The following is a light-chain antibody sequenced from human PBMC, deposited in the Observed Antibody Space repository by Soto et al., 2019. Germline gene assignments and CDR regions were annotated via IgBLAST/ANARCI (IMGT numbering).Light chain of an antibody. CDR2: RAS. V-gene: IGKV3-15*01. CDR1: QSVSSL. J-gene: IGKJ1*01. CDR3: QQYNNWPRT. Sequence: EIVMTQSPATLSVSPGERATLSCRASQSVSSLLAWYQQKPGQAPRLLIYRASTRATGIPARFSGSGSGTEFTLTISSLQSEDFAVYFCQQYNNWPRTFGQGTKVEIK.